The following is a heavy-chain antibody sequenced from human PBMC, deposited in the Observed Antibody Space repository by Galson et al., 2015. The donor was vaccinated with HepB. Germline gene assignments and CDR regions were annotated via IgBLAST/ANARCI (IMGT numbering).Heavy chain of an antibody. J-gene: IGHJ4*02. CDR1: GYDFTNSW. Sequence: QSGAEVKKPGESLKISCKGSGYDFTNSWIGWVRQVPGNGLEWMGTTFPGDSDTRYNPSFQGQITISADTSINTAYLQWTSLKASDSGIYYCGRPLWSGYYTSPFDYWGQGTLVTVSS. D-gene: IGHD3-3*01. CDR3: GRPLWSGYYTSPFDY. CDR2: TFPGDSDT. V-gene: IGHV5-51*01.